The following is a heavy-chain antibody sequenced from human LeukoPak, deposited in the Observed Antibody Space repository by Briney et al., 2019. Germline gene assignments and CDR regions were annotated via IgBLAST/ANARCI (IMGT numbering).Heavy chain of an antibody. V-gene: IGHV1-2*02. Sequence: ASVRVSCKASGYTFTAYYMHWVRQAPGEGLEWMGWINPKSGGTKYAQKFQDRVTMTRDTSISTPYMGLSRLRSDDTAVYYCTRLLYSSGWYPSGYWGQGTLVSVSS. CDR2: INPKSGGT. CDR1: GYTFTAYY. J-gene: IGHJ4*02. CDR3: TRLLYSSGWYPSGY. D-gene: IGHD6-19*01.